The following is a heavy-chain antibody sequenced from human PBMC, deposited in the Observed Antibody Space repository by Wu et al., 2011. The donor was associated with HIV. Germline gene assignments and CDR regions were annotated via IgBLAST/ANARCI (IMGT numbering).Heavy chain of an antibody. V-gene: IGHV1-69*14. Sequence: QVQLVQSGAEVEKPGSSVKVSCKASGGTFSSYAISWVRQAPGQGLEWMGRIIPIFGTTNYAQKFQGRVTITADNMELSSLRYEDTAVYYCALRTRAGSGSDYWGQGTLVTVSS. D-gene: IGHD3-10*01. CDR2: IIPIFGTT. CDR1: GGTFSSYA. J-gene: IGHJ4*02. CDR3: ALRTRAGSGSDY.